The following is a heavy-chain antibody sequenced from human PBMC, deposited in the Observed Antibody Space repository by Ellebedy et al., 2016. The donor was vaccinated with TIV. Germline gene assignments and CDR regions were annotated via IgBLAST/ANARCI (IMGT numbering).Heavy chain of an antibody. CDR1: GFTFSNYG. V-gene: IGHV3-33*01. D-gene: IGHD3-22*01. CDR3: ARDSYSFDSSGYYFDY. CDR2: IRYDGSNR. Sequence: GGSLRLSXAASGFTFSNYGMHWVRQAPGKGLEWVAGIRYDGSNRNYADSVEGRFTISRDNSKNTLYLQMNSLRAEDTAVYYCARDSYSFDSSGYYFDYWGQGTLVTVSS. J-gene: IGHJ4*02.